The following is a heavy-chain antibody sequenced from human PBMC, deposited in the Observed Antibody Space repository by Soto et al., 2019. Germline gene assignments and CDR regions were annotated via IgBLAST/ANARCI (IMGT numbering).Heavy chain of an antibody. CDR1: GYTFTSYG. J-gene: IGHJ4*02. V-gene: IGHV1-18*01. CDR3: ARDRFLGNWNGFDY. CDR2: ISAYNGNT. Sequence: VKVSCNASGYTFTSYGISLVRHTPGQGLEWMGWISAYNGNTNYAQKLQGRVTMTTDTSTSTAYMELRSLRHDDTAVYYCARDRFLGNWNGFDYWGQGTLVTVSS. D-gene: IGHD1-20*01.